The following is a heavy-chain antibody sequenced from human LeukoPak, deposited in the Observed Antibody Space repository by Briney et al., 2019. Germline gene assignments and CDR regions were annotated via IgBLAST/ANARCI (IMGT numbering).Heavy chain of an antibody. Sequence: GGSLRLSCAASRFTFSGYAMSWVRQAPGKGLEWVSTITGSGDTTYYADSVKGRFTISRDNSKNTLYLQMNSLRAEDTAIYYCAKARGYCCGGSCYSGFDYWGQGTLVTVSS. D-gene: IGHD2-15*01. CDR3: AKARGYCCGGSCYSGFDY. CDR1: RFTFSGYA. V-gene: IGHV3-23*01. J-gene: IGHJ4*02. CDR2: ITGSGDTT.